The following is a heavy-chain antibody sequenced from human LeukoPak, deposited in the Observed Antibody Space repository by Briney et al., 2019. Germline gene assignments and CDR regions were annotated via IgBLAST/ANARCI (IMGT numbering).Heavy chain of an antibody. Sequence: SETLSLTCTVSGDSLNTYYWTWIRQTPGKELEWIGFVASSGTSNYNPSLKSRVSISIDTSKNQFSLALTSVTPVDTAVYYCARVVRGVVTSNWFDPWGQGTLVSVSS. V-gene: IGHV4-59*12. CDR3: ARVVRGVVTSNWFDP. CDR1: GDSLNTYY. CDR2: VASSGTS. D-gene: IGHD2-21*02. J-gene: IGHJ5*02.